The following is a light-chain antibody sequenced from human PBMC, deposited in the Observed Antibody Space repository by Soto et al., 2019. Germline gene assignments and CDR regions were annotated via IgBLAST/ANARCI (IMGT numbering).Light chain of an antibody. Sequence: EIGVSQSPATLSVYTGEGASLSCRASQSVRSNLAWYQQKPGQAPRLLIFGASTRATGIPARFSGSGSGTEFTLTISSLQPDDFATYSCPPYNSYSFAQRSKVAIK. J-gene: IGKJ1*01. CDR2: GAS. CDR3: PPYNSYS. V-gene: IGKV3-15*01. CDR1: QSVRSN.